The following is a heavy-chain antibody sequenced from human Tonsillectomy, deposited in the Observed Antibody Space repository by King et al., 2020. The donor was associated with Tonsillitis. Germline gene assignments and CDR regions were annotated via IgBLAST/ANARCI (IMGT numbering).Heavy chain of an antibody. J-gene: IGHJ6*02. CDR2: IDPSDSYS. CDR1: GYSFTSHW. D-gene: IGHD3-10*01. CDR3: ARLDHYYGSGSSPFGMDV. V-gene: IGHV5-10-1*03. Sequence: QLVQSGAEVKKPGESLRISCKGSGYSFTSHWINWVRQMPGKGLEWMGRIDPSDSYSKYSPSFEGHVTFSADKSSSTAFLQLNSLKASDTAMYYCARLDHYYGSGSSPFGMDVWGQGTTVTVSS.